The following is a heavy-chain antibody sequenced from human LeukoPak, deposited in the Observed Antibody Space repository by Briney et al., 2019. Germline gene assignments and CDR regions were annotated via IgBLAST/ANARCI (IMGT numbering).Heavy chain of an antibody. V-gene: IGHV3-15*07. CDR1: GLTLGDSG. J-gene: IGHJ4*02. CDR2: IKRKIDGETT. D-gene: IGHD3-9*01. Sequence: PGGSLRLACSTSGLTLGDSGVRSGRQAPGEGIGWGGRIKRKIDGETTDYGAPVKGRFTISRDDSKNTLYLQMNSLKTEDTAVYYCIAGLGSSELDYWGQGTLVTVSS. CDR3: IAGLGSSELDY.